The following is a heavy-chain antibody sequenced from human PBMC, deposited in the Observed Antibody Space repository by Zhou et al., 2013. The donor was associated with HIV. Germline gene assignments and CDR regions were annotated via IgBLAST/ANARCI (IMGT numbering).Heavy chain of an antibody. CDR3: ARRGTWGDRFNVIRGGLDV. D-gene: IGHD1-1*01. J-gene: IGHJ6*02. CDR1: GYTFPDYD. V-gene: IGHV1-8*01. CDR2: MNPNSGNT. Sequence: QVQLVQSGTEVKKPGTSVKVSCKASGYTFPDYDINWVRQATGQGLEWMGWMNPNSGNTGYARKFQGRLTMTTNTSISTAYMELNSLRSEDTAVYYCARRGTWGDRFNVIRGGLDVWGQGTTVTVSS.